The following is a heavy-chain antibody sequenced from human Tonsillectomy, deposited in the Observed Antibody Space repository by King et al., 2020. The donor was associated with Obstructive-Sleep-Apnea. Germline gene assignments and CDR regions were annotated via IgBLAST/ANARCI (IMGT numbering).Heavy chain of an antibody. D-gene: IGHD3-16*02. CDR1: GFTFRSYG. V-gene: IGHV3-30*18. Sequence: VQLVESGGGVVQPGRSLRLSCAASGFTFRSYGMHWVRQAPGKGLEWVAVISYDERNEYYADSVKGRLTISRDNSKNTLYLKMNSLGAEDTAVYYCAKDIVAAVINSLLDYYYYYYGMDVWGQGTTVTVSS. CDR3: AKDIVAAVINSLLDYYYYYYGMDV. CDR2: ISYDERNE. J-gene: IGHJ6*02.